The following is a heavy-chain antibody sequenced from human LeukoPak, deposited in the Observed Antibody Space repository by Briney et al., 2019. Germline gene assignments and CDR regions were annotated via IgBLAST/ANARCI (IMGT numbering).Heavy chain of an antibody. CDR3: ARRPGN. J-gene: IGHJ4*02. D-gene: IGHD1-14*01. CDR2: IYSGGAI. V-gene: IGHV3-53*01. Sequence: GGSLRLSCAASGFTVSSNYMSWVRQAPGKGLEWVSLIYSGGAIRYADSVKGRFTISRDSSKNTLFLQMNDLTVEDTARYYCARRPGNWGQGILVIVSS. CDR1: GFTVSSNY.